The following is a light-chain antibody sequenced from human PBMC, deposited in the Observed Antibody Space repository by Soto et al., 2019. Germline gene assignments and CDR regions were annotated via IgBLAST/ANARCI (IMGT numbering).Light chain of an antibody. V-gene: IGLV2-14*01. CDR3: SSYTSSSTQV. Sequence: QSALTQPASVSGSPGQSITISCTGTSSDVGGYNYVSWYQQHPGKAPKLMIYDVSNRPSGVSNRFSGSKSGNTASLTISGLHAEDEADYYCSSYTSSSTQVLGGWNKLTV. CDR1: SSDVGGYNY. J-gene: IGLJ2*01. CDR2: DVS.